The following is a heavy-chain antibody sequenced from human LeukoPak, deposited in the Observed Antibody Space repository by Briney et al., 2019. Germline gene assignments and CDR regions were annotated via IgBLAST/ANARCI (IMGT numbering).Heavy chain of an antibody. V-gene: IGHV4-61*08. J-gene: IGHJ5*02. D-gene: IGHD5-18*01. Sequence: SETLSLTCTVSGGSISSGDYYWSWIRQPPGKGLEWIGYIYYSGSTNYNPSLKSRVTISVDTSKNQFSLKLSSVTAADTAVYYCASVDTALNWFDPWGQGTLVTVSS. CDR1: GGSISSGDYY. CDR3: ASVDTALNWFDP. CDR2: IYYSGST.